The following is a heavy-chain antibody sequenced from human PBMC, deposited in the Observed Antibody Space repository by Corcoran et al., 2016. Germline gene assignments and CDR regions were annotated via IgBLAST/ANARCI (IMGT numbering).Heavy chain of an antibody. Sequence: EVQLVESGGGLVQPGGSLRLSCAASGFTFSTDWMTWVRQAPGKGLEWVANIKQDGSEKYYVDSVKGRFIISRDNAKNSLYLQMDSLRTEDMGTYYWARGAYTPLDVWGQGTTVTVSS. V-gene: IGHV3-7*01. CDR3: ARGAYTPLDV. D-gene: IGHD5-18*01. J-gene: IGHJ6*02. CDR2: IKQDGSEK. CDR1: GFTFSTDW.